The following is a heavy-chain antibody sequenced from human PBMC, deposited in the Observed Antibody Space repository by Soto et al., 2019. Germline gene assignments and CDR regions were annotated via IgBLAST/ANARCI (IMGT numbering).Heavy chain of an antibody. J-gene: IGHJ4*02. CDR3: ERDDKDSKWSY. D-gene: IGHD3-22*01. CDR2: IYYSGST. CDR1: GGSVSSGDYY. V-gene: IGHV4-30-4*01. Sequence: PSETLSLTCTVSGGSVSSGDYYWSWIRQPPGKGLEWIGYIYYSGSTYYNPSLKSRVTISVDTSKNQFSLKLSSVTAADTAVYYFERDDKDSKWSYWGQGTMVTVSS.